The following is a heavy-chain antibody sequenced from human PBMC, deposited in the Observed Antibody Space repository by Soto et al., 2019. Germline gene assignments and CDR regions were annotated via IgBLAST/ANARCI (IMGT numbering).Heavy chain of an antibody. J-gene: IGHJ5*02. CDR1: GDSVSSNSAA. D-gene: IGHD6-13*01. CDR3: ARDPYSSSVRRRNWFDP. CDR2: TYYRSKWYN. V-gene: IGHV6-1*01. Sequence: PSQTLSLTCAISGDSVSSNSAAWNWIRQSPSRGLEWLGRTYYRSKWYNDYAVSVKSRITINPDTSKNQFSLQLNSVTPEDTAVYYCARDPYSSSVRRRNWFDPWGQGTLVTVSS.